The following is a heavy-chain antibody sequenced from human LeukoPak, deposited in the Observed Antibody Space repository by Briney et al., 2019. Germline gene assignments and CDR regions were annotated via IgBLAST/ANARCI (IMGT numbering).Heavy chain of an antibody. CDR1: GGSFSGYY. Sequence: SETLSLTCAVYGGSFSGYYWSWIRQPPGKGLEWIGEINHSGSTNYNPSLKSRVTISVDTSKNQFSLKLSSVTAADTAVYYCARDTHRGYNSGNWFDPWGQGTLVTVSS. D-gene: IGHD5-18*01. J-gene: IGHJ5*02. CDR2: INHSGST. V-gene: IGHV4-34*01. CDR3: ARDTHRGYNSGNWFDP.